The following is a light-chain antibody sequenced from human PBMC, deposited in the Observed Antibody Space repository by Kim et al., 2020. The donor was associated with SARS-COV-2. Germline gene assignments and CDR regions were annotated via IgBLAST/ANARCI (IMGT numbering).Light chain of an antibody. Sequence: GQSITISCTGTSSDVGGYNYVSWYQQHPGKAPKVIIYDVNKRPSGVSNHFSGSKSGNTASLTISGLQAEDEADYYCSSYTSSSTVVFGGGTQLTVL. CDR1: SSDVGGYNY. CDR2: DVN. CDR3: SSYTSSSTVV. J-gene: IGLJ2*01. V-gene: IGLV2-14*04.